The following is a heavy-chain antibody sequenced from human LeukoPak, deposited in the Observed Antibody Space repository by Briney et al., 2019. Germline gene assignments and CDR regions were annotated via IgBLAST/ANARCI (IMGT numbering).Heavy chain of an antibody. CDR3: ARDINYDSSGGDL. CDR2: IKQDGSEK. V-gene: IGHV3-7*01. J-gene: IGHJ2*01. CDR1: GFMFSSYW. Sequence: PGGSLRLSCAASGFMFSSYWMSWVRQAPGKGLEWVANIKQDGSEKYYVDSVKGRFTISRDNAKNSLYLQMNSLRAEDTAVYYCARDINYDSSGGDLWGRGTLVTVSS. D-gene: IGHD3-22*01.